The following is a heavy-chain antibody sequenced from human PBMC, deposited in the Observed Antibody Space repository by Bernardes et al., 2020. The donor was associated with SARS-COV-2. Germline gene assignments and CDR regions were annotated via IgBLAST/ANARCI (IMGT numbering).Heavy chain of an antibody. CDR3: ARGPLGQVLYGDHSFDY. J-gene: IGHJ4*02. CDR1: GFTLSSYW. Sequence: GGALRLSCAASGFTLSSYWMHWVRRAPGEGLVWISRIKSDGRRTSHADSVKGRFIISRDNAKNTLYLQMNSLRAEDTAVYYCARGPLGQVLYGDHSFDYWGQGTLVTVSS. V-gene: IGHV3-74*01. D-gene: IGHD2-2*02. CDR2: IKSDGRRT.